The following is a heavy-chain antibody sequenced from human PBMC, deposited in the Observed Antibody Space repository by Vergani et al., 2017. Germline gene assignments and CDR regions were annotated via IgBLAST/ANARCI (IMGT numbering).Heavy chain of an antibody. CDR3: AKDSPPKVGSGSQSYPDAFDI. V-gene: IGHV3-23*01. J-gene: IGHJ3*02. CDR2: ISGSGGST. D-gene: IGHD1-26*01. Sequence: EVQLLESGGGLVQPGGSLRLSCAASGFTFSSYAMSWVRQAPGKGLEWVSAISGSGGSTYYADSVKGRFTISRDNSKNTLYLQMNSLRAEDTAVYYCAKDSPPKVGSGSQSYPDAFDIWGQGTMVTVSS. CDR1: GFTFSSYA.